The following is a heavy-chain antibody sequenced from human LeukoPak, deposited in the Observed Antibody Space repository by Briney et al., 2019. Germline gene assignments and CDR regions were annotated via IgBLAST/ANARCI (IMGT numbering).Heavy chain of an antibody. V-gene: IGHV3-23*01. CDR1: GFTFSSYA. Sequence: EGSLRLSCAASGFTFSSYAMSWVRQAPGKGLEWVSAISGSGGSTYYADSVKGRFTISRDNSKNTLYLQMNSLRAEDTAVYYCAKVRRITNGGYFDYWGQGTLVTVSS. CDR3: AKVRRITNGGYFDY. D-gene: IGHD2-8*01. CDR2: ISGSGGST. J-gene: IGHJ4*02.